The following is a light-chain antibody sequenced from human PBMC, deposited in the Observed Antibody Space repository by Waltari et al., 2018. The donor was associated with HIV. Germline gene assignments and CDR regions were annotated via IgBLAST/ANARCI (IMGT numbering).Light chain of an antibody. CDR1: SSTTGTNS. V-gene: IGLV1-47*01. CDR3: AAWDDSLSGVV. J-gene: IGLJ2*01. Sequence: QSVLTQPPSASGTPGQRVTISCSGSSSTTGTNSVCWYQHSPGTAPKLLIYRNNQRPSGVPDRFSGSKSGTSASLAISGLRSDDEADYICAAWDDSLSGVVFGGGTKLTVL. CDR2: RNN.